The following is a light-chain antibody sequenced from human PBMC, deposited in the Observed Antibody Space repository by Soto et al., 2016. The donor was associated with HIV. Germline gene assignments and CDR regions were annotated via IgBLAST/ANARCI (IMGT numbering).Light chain of an antibody. V-gene: IGLV3-1*01. CDR3: QAWDSSTTLDV. CDR1: NLGNTY. J-gene: IGLJ1*01. Sequence: SYALTQPPSVSASPGQTASITCSGSNLGNTYASWYQQKPGQSPVLVIYQDTKRSSGIPERFSGSNSGDTATLTISGTQAIDEADYYCQAWDSSTTLDVFGTGTKVTVL. CDR2: QDT.